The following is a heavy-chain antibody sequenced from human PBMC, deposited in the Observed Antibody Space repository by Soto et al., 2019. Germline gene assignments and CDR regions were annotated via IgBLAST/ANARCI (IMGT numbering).Heavy chain of an antibody. Sequence: SETLSLTCAVYGGSFSGYYWSWIRQPPGKGLEWIGEINHSGSTNYNPSLKSRVTISVDTSKNQFSLKLSSVTAADTAVYYCARATYIVATEGYYYGMDVWGQGTTVTVSS. J-gene: IGHJ6*02. CDR2: INHSGST. D-gene: IGHD5-12*01. V-gene: IGHV4-34*01. CDR1: GGSFSGYY. CDR3: ARATYIVATEGYYYGMDV.